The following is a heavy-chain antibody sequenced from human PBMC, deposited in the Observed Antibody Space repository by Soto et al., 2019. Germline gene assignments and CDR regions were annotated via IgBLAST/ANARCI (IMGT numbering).Heavy chain of an antibody. CDR2: ISGSGGST. CDR1: RFTFSSYA. D-gene: IGHD6-13*01. V-gene: IGHV3-23*01. Sequence: EVQLLESGGGLVQPGGSLRLSCAAYRFTFSSYAVRRVRQAPGKGLEWVSAISGSGGSTYYADSVKGRFTISRDNSKNTLYLQMNSLRAEDTAVYYCAYSSTPLDYWGQGTLVTVSS. J-gene: IGHJ4*02. CDR3: AYSSTPLDY.